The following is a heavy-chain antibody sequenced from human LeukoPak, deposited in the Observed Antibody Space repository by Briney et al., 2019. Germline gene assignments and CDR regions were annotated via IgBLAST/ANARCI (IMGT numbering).Heavy chain of an antibody. CDR3: AKYIFSYGAGSYLAH. Sequence: GGSLRLSCATSAFTFRSYGMHWVRQAPDKGLEWVAFIRYDGSNKYYADSVKGRFTISRDNAKNSLYLQMNSLRAEDTALYYCAKYIFSYGAGSYLAHWGQGTLVTVSS. CDR2: IRYDGSNK. V-gene: IGHV3-30*02. CDR1: AFTFRSYG. D-gene: IGHD3-10*01. J-gene: IGHJ4*02.